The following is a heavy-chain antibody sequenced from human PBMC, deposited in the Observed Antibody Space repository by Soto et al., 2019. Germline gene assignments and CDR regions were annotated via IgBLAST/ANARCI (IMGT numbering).Heavy chain of an antibody. V-gene: IGHV4-4*02. CDR3: ARGGLNCSSTSCYGEFDYYYYMDV. CDR1: SGSISSSNW. Sequence: PSETLSLTCAVSSGSISSSNWWSWVRQPPGKGLEWIGEIYHSGSTNYNPSLKSRVTISVDKSKNQFSLKLSSVTAADTAVYYCARGGLNCSSTSCYGEFDYYYYMDVWGKGTTVTVSS. J-gene: IGHJ6*03. CDR2: IYHSGST. D-gene: IGHD2-2*01.